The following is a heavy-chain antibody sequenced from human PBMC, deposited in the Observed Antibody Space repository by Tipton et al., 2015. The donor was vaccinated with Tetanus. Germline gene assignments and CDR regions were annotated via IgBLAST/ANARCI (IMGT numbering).Heavy chain of an antibody. V-gene: IGHV4-30-4*01. CDR3: ARLASYSNHLDA. CDR2: IYYSGNS. Sequence: TLSLTCTVSGGSFRSGDHYWSWIRQPPGKGLEWIGYIYYSGNSDYNPSLKSRVTLSVDTSNNQFSLKLNSVTAADTAVDYCARLASYSNHLDAWGQGALATVSS. J-gene: IGHJ4*02. CDR1: GGSFRSGDHY. D-gene: IGHD4-11*01.